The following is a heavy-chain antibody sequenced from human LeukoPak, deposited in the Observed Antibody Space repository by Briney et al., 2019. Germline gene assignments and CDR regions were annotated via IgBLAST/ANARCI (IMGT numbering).Heavy chain of an antibody. CDR2: IIPILGIA. V-gene: IGHV1-69*04. D-gene: IGHD5-18*01. J-gene: IGHJ4*02. CDR1: GGTFSSYT. CDR3: AREDSWIQLSY. Sequence: GASVKVSCKASGGTFSSYTISWVRQAPGQGLEWMGRIIPILGIANYAQKFQGRVTITADKSTSTAYMELSSLRSEETAVYYCAREDSWIQLSYWGQGTLVTVSP.